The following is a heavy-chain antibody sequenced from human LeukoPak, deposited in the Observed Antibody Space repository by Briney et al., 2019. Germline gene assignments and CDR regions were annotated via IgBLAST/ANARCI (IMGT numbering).Heavy chain of an antibody. D-gene: IGHD3-16*02. CDR1: GYTFTSYA. Sequence: GASVKVSCKASGYTFTSYAMNWVRQAPGQGLEWMGWINTNTGNPTYAQGFTGRFVFSLDTSVSTAYLQISSLKAEDTAVYYCARAGQDYDYVWGSYRYLYYFDYWGQGTLVTVSS. V-gene: IGHV7-4-1*02. J-gene: IGHJ4*02. CDR3: ARAGQDYDYVWGSYRYLYYFDY. CDR2: INTNTGNP.